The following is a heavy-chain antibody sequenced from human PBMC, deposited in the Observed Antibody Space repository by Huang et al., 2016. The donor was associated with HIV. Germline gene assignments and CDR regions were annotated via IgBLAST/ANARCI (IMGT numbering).Heavy chain of an antibody. V-gene: IGHV1-69*13. Sequence: QVQLVQSGAEVRKPGSSVKVSCRASGGSLNNFGINWVRQAPGQGREWMGGINPGFGTRNDAQRFKDRVTITADETTGVVHLEVTSLRSDDTAVYFCAKRGGAWGSPYAFDLWGPGTMVTVSS. CDR2: INPGFGTR. CDR1: GGSLNNFG. CDR3: AKRGGAWGSPYAFDL. D-gene: IGHD3-16*01. J-gene: IGHJ3*01.